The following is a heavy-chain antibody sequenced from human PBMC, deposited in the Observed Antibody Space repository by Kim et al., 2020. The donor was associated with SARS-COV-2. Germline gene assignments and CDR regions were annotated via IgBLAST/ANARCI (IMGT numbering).Heavy chain of an antibody. Sequence: GNTNYAQKLQGRDTMTTATSTSTAYMELRSLRSDDTAVYYCAKGSEEFDPWGQGTLVTVSS. V-gene: IGHV1-18*01. CDR3: AKGSEEFDP. J-gene: IGHJ5*02. CDR2: GNT.